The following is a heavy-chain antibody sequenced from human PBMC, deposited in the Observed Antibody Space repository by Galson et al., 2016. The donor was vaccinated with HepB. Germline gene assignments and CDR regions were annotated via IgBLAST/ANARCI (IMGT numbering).Heavy chain of an antibody. CDR1: GGTFSTYA. CDR3: ARTLSSGWFVDFDY. CDR2: IIPIFGTA. J-gene: IGHJ4*02. V-gene: IGHV1-69*13. Sequence: SVKVSCKASGGTFSTYAISWVRQAPGQGLEWMGRIIPIFGTANYAQQFQGRATITADEYTITAHMELSSLRSEDTAVYYCARTLSSGWFVDFDYWGQGTLVTVTS. D-gene: IGHD6-19*01.